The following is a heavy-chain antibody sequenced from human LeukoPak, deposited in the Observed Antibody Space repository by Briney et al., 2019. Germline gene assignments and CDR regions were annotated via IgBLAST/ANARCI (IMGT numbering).Heavy chain of an antibody. Sequence: GASVKVSCKASGYTFTNYDINWVRQATGQGLEWMGWLNPNNGKTGYAQKFQGRVTITRDTSISTAYMELSSLRSEDTAVYYCARRTVTTRCSDYWGQGTLVTVSS. CDR2: LNPNNGKT. D-gene: IGHD4-17*01. J-gene: IGHJ4*02. CDR1: GYTFTNYD. CDR3: ARRTVTTRCSDY. V-gene: IGHV1-8*03.